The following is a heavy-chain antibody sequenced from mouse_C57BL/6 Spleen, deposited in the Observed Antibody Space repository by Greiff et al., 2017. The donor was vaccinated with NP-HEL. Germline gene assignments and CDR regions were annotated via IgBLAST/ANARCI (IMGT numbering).Heavy chain of an antibody. D-gene: IGHD2-1*01. CDR1: GYTFTDYY. Sequence: QVQLQQSGAELVRPGASVKLSCKASGYTFTDYYINWVKQRPGQGLEWIARIYPGSGNTYYNEKFKGKATLTAEKSSSTAYMQLSSLTSEDSAVYFCARGGDYGNYPDYWGQGTTLTVSS. V-gene: IGHV1-76*01. CDR3: ARGGDYGNYPDY. J-gene: IGHJ2*01. CDR2: IYPGSGNT.